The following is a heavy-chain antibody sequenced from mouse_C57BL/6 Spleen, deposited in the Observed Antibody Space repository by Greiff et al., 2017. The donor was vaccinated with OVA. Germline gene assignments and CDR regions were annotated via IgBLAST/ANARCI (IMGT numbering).Heavy chain of an antibody. CDR2: INPGSGGT. D-gene: IGHD2-4*01. V-gene: IGHV1-54*01. Sequence: VQLQQSGAELVRPGTSVKVSCKASGYAFTNYLIEWVKQRPGQGLEWIGVINPGSGGTNYNEKFKGKATLTADKSSSTAYMQLSSLTSEDSAVYFCARDYDYDGDAMDYWGKGTSVTVSS. CDR1: GYAFTNYL. CDR3: ARDYDYDGDAMDY. J-gene: IGHJ4*01.